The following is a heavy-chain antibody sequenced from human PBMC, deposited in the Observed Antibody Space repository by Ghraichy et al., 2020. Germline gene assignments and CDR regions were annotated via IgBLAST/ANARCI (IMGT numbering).Heavy chain of an antibody. CDR2: IWYDGSNK. V-gene: IGHV3-33*08. CDR1: GFTFSSYG. Sequence: GGSLRLSCAASGFTFSSYGMHWVRQAPGKGLEWVAVIWYDGSNKYYADSVKGRFTISRDNSKNTLYLQMNSLRAEDTAVYYCARDEWPHPERNRYYYYYGMDVWGQGTTVTVSS. D-gene: IGHD3-3*01. J-gene: IGHJ6*02. CDR3: ARDEWPHPERNRYYYYYGMDV.